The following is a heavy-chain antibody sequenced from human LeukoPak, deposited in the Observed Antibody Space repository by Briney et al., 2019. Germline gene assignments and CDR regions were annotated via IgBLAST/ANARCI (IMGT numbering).Heavy chain of an antibody. D-gene: IGHD5-18*01. CDR2: ISSGSNYI. Sequence: GGSLKLSCAVSGFSFSSYGITWVRHAPGKGLEWVSFISSGSNYIYYAESVKGRFTISRDNAMNSLYLQMNSLRAEDTAVYYCARAGDNTTMVTQWGQGTLVTVSS. CDR1: GFSFSSYG. CDR3: ARAGDNTTMVTQ. J-gene: IGHJ4*02. V-gene: IGHV3-21*01.